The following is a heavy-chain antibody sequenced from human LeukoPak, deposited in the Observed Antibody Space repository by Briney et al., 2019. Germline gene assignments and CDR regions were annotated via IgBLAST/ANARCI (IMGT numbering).Heavy chain of an antibody. J-gene: IGHJ4*02. CDR1: GGTLSSYA. Sequence: GASVKVSCKASGGTLSSYAISWVRQAPGQGLEWMGRIIPILGIANYAQKFQGRVTITADKSTSTAYMELSSLRSEDTAVYYCAESGSYFYYFDYWGQGTLVTVSS. D-gene: IGHD1-26*01. CDR3: AESGSYFYYFDY. V-gene: IGHV1-69*04. CDR2: IIPILGIA.